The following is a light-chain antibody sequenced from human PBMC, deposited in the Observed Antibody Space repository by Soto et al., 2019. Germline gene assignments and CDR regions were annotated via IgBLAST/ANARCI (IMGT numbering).Light chain of an antibody. CDR2: GAS. J-gene: IGKJ5*01. CDR1: QSVSND. V-gene: IGKV3-15*01. CDR3: QQYDSWHPIT. Sequence: EILLTQSPCILSLSPGERATLSCRASQSVSNDLLAWYQQKPGQAPRLLIYGASTRATGVPARFSGSGSGTEFTLTISSLQYEDFTVYYCQQYDSWHPITFGQGTRLEIK.